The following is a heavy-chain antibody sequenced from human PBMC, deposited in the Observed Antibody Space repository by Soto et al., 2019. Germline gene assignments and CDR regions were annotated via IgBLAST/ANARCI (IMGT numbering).Heavy chain of an antibody. D-gene: IGHD3-22*01. CDR3: ARPIQYYFDTSAQSAWFDP. V-gene: IGHV1-69*01. Sequence: VKVSWKEPGGGNDCYAMWSARQEQGQGLEWMGGIIPIFSTPNYAQKFQGRVTITADESTSTAYMELSSLRSEDTAVYYCARPIQYYFDTSAQSAWFDPWGQGTLVTVSS. CDR1: GGGNDCYA. CDR2: IIPIFSTP. J-gene: IGHJ5*02.